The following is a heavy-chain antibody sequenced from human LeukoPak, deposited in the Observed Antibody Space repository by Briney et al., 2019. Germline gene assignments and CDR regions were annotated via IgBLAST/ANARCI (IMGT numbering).Heavy chain of an antibody. CDR2: ISSSSSYI. D-gene: IGHD2-15*01. CDR3: ARDPLSYCSGGSCYDLPDY. CDR1: GFTFSSYS. Sequence: GGSLRLSCAASGFTFSSYSMNWVRQAPGKGLEWVSSISSSSSYIYYADSVKGRFTISRDNAKNSLYLQMNSLRAEDTAVYYCARDPLSYCSGGSCYDLPDYWGQGTLVTVSS. V-gene: IGHV3-21*01. J-gene: IGHJ4*02.